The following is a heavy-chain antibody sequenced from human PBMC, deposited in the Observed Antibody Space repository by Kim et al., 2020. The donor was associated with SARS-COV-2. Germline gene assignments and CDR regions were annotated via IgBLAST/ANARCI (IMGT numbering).Heavy chain of an antibody. CDR3: AKDRKVGGYSYGWFYFDY. CDR2: ISYDGSIK. Sequence: GGSLRLSCAASGFNFRSYGMHWVRQAPGKGLEWVAVISYDGSIKYYADSVKGRFTISRDNSENTLFLQMNSLRVEDTAVYYCAKDRKVGGYSYGWFYFDYWGLGILVAVSS. J-gene: IGHJ4*02. V-gene: IGHV3-30*18. CDR1: GFNFRSYG. D-gene: IGHD5-18*01.